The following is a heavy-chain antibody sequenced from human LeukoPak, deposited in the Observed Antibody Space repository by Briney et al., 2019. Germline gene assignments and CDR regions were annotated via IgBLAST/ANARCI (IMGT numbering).Heavy chain of an antibody. CDR2: VSYDGSIK. J-gene: IGHJ4*02. CDR3: ARDRRAVAIYFDY. V-gene: IGHV3-30*03. CDR1: GFTFSNYW. D-gene: IGHD6-19*01. Sequence: GGSLRLSCAASGFTFSNYWMSWVRQAPGKGLEWVAVVSYDGSIKYYADSVKGRFTISRDNSKNTLSLQMNSLRAEDTAVYYCARDRRAVAIYFDYWGQGTLVTVSS.